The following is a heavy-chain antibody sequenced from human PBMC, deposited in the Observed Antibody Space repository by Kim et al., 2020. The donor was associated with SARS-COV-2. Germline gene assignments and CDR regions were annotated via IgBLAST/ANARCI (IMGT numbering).Heavy chain of an antibody. CDR1: GFTFSSYG. Sequence: GGSLRLSCAASGFTFSSYGMHWVRQAPGKGLEWVAVIWYDGSNKYYADSVKGRFTISRDNSKNTLYLQMNSLRAEDTAVYYCAKARDGSGSYYMDYWGQGTLVTVSS. V-gene: IGHV3-33*06. J-gene: IGHJ4*02. D-gene: IGHD3-10*01. CDR2: IWYDGSNK. CDR3: AKARDGSGSYYMDY.